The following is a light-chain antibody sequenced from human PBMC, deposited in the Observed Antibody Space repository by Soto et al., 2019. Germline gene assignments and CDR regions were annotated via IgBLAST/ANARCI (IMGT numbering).Light chain of an antibody. Sequence: QSALTQPASVSGSPGQSITISCTGTSSDVGGYNYVSWYQQHPGKAPKLMIYEVSNRPSGVSNRFSGSKSGNTASLTISGLQAEDEADYYCCSYTSSSTPYDFGTGTKLTVL. V-gene: IGLV2-14*01. CDR2: EVS. CDR1: SSDVGGYNY. CDR3: CSYTSSSTPYD. J-gene: IGLJ1*01.